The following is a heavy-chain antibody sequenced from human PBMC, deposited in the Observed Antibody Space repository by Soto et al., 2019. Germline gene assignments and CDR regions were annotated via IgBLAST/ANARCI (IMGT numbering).Heavy chain of an antibody. CDR2: IWYDGSNK. V-gene: IGHV3-33*01. D-gene: IGHD1-26*01. CDR1: GFTFSSYG. CDR3: ARDQRSYNIYNWFDP. Sequence: GGSLRLSCAASGFTFSSYGMHWVRQAPGKGLEWVAVIWYDGSNKYYADSVKGRFTISRDNSKNTLYLQMNSLRAEDTAVYYCARDQRSYNIYNWFDPWGQGTLVTVSS. J-gene: IGHJ5*02.